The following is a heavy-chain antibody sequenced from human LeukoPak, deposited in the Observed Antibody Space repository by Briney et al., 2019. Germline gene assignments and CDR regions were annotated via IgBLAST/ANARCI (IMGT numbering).Heavy chain of an antibody. D-gene: IGHD2-2*01. J-gene: IGHJ3*02. CDR1: GFTFSSYA. CDR2: ISGSGGST. V-gene: IGHV3-23*01. CDR3: AKDRDIVVVPAALDAFDI. Sequence: PGGSLRLSYAASGFTFSSYAMSWVRQAPGKGLEWVSAISGSGGSTYYADSVKGRFTISRDNSKNTLYLQMNSLRAEDTAVYYCAKDRDIVVVPAALDAFDIWGQGTMVTVSS.